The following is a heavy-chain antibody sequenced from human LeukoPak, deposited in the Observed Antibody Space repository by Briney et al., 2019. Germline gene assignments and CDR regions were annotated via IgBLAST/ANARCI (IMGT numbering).Heavy chain of an antibody. CDR2: ISRTGST. V-gene: IGHV4-30-2*01. CDR3: ARDSTPGWFDP. D-gene: IGHD2-15*01. CDR1: GVSISTGGYS. Sequence: SETLSLTCTVSGVSISTGGYSWSWIRLPPGKGLEWIGYISRTGSTDYNPSLKGRVTISVDRSKNQFSLKLSSVTAADTAVYYCARDSTPGWFDPWGQGTLVTVSS. J-gene: IGHJ5*02.